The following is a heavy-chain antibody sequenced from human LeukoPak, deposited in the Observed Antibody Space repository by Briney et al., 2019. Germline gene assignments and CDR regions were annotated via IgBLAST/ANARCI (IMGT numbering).Heavy chain of an antibody. J-gene: IGHJ4*02. CDR2: ISTKSQYI. CDR3: CSTAYYYDSSGPRFQDYFDY. Sequence: GSLRLSCAASGLTFSNYAMSWVRQAPGKGLEWVSFISTKSQYIFYADSVKGRFTISRDNSKNTLYLQMNSLRAEDTAVYYCCSTAYYYDSSGPRFQDYFDYWGQGTLVTVSS. V-gene: IGHV3-21*01. D-gene: IGHD3-22*01. CDR1: GLTFSNYA.